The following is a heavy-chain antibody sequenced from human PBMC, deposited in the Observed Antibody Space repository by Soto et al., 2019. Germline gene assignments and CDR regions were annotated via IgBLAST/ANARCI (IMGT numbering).Heavy chain of an antibody. J-gene: IGHJ4*02. CDR1: GGSISSYY. D-gene: IGHD2-8*01. CDR2: IYYSGST. CDR3: ARRDCTNGVCHLDY. Sequence: SETLSLTCTVSGGSISSYYWSWIRQPPGKGLEWIGYIYYSGSTNYNPSLKSRVTISVDTSKNQFSLKLSSVTAADTAVYYCARRDCTNGVCHLDYWGQGTLVTVSS. V-gene: IGHV4-59*08.